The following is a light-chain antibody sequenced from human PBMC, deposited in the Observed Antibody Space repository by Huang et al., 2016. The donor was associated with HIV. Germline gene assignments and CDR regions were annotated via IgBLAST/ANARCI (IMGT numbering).Light chain of an antibody. Sequence: EIVMTLSPATLSVSPGDTATLSCRASQIISSNLAWYQQKPGQAPRLRIYDASTRATGVPARFSGSWSGTEFTLTISSLQSEDFAVYYCQQYNNWPRTFGGGTKVEIK. CDR1: QIISSN. J-gene: IGKJ4*01. V-gene: IGKV3-15*01. CDR3: QQYNNWPRT. CDR2: DAS.